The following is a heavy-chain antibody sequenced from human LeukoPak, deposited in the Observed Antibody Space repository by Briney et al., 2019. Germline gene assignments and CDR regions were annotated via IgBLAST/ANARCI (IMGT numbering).Heavy chain of an antibody. D-gene: IGHD3-16*02. J-gene: IGHJ5*02. CDR2: INHSGST. V-gene: IGHV4-34*01. CDR3: ARGPDYVWGTYRRRNSWFDP. CDR1: GGSFSGYY. Sequence: PSETLSLTCAVYGGSFSGYYWSWIRQPPGKGLEWIGEINHSGSTNYNPSLKSRVTISVDTSKNLFSLKLSSVTAADTAVYYCARGPDYVWGTYRRRNSWFDPWGQGTLVTVSS.